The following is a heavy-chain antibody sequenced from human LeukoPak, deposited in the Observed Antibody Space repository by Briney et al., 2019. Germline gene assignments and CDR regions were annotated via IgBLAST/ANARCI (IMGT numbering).Heavy chain of an antibody. Sequence: SETLSLTCAVYGGSFSGYYWSWIRQPPGKGLEWIGEINHSGSTNYNPSLKSRVTISVDTSKNQFSLKLSSVTAADTAVYYCARGRGYCSSTSCYATGIFDYWGQGTLVTVSS. CDR2: INHSGST. J-gene: IGHJ4*02. V-gene: IGHV4-34*01. D-gene: IGHD2-2*01. CDR3: ARGRGYCSSTSCYATGIFDY. CDR1: GGSFSGYY.